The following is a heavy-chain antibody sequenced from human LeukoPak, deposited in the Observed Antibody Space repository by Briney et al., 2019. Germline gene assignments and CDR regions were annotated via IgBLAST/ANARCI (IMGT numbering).Heavy chain of an antibody. CDR1: EFTFSDYA. Sequence: GGSLRLSCEGSEFTFSDYAMSWVRQAPGKGLEWVSGISRSGQSTHYADSVRGRFIMSRDRSKNTLFLQMNSLRADDTAVYYCAKPAEYYYDSSGYYLSYYFDYWGQGTLVTVSS. J-gene: IGHJ4*02. D-gene: IGHD3-22*01. V-gene: IGHV3-23*01. CDR2: ISRSGQST. CDR3: AKPAEYYYDSSGYYLSYYFDY.